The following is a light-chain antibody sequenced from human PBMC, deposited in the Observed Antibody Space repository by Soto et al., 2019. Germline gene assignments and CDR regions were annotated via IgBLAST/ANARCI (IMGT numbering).Light chain of an antibody. V-gene: IGKV1-9*01. CDR1: QDVSGY. CDR3: QQYSSHAT. J-gene: IGKJ1*01. CDR2: AAS. Sequence: DIQLTQSPSFLSASVGDRVTITCRASQDVSGYVAWYQQKPGKPPRLLIYAASTLQTGVPSRFSGSGSGTDFTLTITCLQSEDYATYYCQQYSSHATFGQGTKVDIK.